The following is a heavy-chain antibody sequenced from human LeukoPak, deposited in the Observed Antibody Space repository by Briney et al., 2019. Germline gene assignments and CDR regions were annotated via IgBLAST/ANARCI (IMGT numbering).Heavy chain of an antibody. J-gene: IGHJ5*02. CDR1: GYTFNTYG. CDR2: ISGYNGKT. D-gene: IGHD2-15*01. CDR3: ARAGAVVDNWFDP. Sequence: ASVKGSCKASGYTFNTYGITWVRQAPGQGLEWMGWISGYNGKTKYAQNLQDRVTMTTDTSPNTAYMELRSLRSDDTAVYYCARAGAVVDNWFDPWGQGTLVTVSS. V-gene: IGHV1-18*01.